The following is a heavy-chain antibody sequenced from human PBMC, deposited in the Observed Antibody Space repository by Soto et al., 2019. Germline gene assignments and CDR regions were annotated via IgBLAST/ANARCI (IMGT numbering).Heavy chain of an antibody. Sequence: SWWPQQETKQGLEWLGLISPNSGRPSYAQKFEGRVTMTTDTSTTTAYLELRSLRSDDTAVYYCVRQYYDFWTYYPDFDYRVQRT. CDR3: VRQYYDFWTYYPDFDY. V-gene: IGHV1-18*01. D-gene: IGHD3-3*01. CDR2: ISPNSGRP. J-gene: IGHJ4*02.